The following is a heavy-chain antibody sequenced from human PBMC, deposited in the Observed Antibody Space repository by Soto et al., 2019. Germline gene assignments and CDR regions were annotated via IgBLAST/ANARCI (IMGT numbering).Heavy chain of an antibody. Sequence: VGSLRLSCAASGFTFSSYAMSWVRQAPGKGLEWVSAISGSGGNTYYADSVKGRFTISRDNSKNTLYLQVNSLRAEDTAAYYCAKSNSGWSYYYYNMDVWGQGTTVTVSS. CDR3: AKSNSGWSYYYYNMDV. CDR1: GFTFSSYA. CDR2: ISGSGGNT. D-gene: IGHD6-19*01. J-gene: IGHJ6*02. V-gene: IGHV3-23*01.